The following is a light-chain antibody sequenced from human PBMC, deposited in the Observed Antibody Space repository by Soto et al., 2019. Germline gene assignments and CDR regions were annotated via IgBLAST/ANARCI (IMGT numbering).Light chain of an antibody. CDR2: DAS. CDR3: QQRNYWPPGYA. J-gene: IGKJ2*01. Sequence: EIVLTQSPDTLSLSPGERATLSCRASQSVGSYLGWYQQKPGQAPRLLIYDASKRATGIPARFSGSGSGTDFTLTISSLEPEDFAVYYCQQRNYWPPGYAFGQGTKLEIK. V-gene: IGKV3-11*01. CDR1: QSVGSY.